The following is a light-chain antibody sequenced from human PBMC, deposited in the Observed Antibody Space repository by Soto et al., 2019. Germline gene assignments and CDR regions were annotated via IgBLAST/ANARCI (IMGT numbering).Light chain of an antibody. Sequence: EIVMTQSPATLSVSPGERATLSCRASQSVSSYLAWYQQKPGQAPRLLIYGASSRATGIPDRFSGSGSGTDITLTISRLEPEDFAVYYCQQYGSSPTFGQGTRLEI. CDR2: GAS. CDR1: QSVSSY. V-gene: IGKV3-20*01. CDR3: QQYGSSPT. J-gene: IGKJ5*01.